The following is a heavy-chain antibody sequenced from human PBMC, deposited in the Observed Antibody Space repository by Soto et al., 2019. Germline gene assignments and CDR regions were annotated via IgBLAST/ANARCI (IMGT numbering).Heavy chain of an antibody. V-gene: IGHV4-39*06. D-gene: IGHD3-22*01. CDR3: ARLGHVYYYASSGYREYFQL. Sequence: PSETLSLNCSICDGSISSNSYYWAWIRKPPGKGLEWIGRIYYSGSIYYNPTLKSRVTISVDTSKNRFALILTSVTAAYTAFYFCARLGHVYYYASSGYREYFQLWGQG. CDR2: IYYSGSI. CDR1: DGSISSNSYY. J-gene: IGHJ1*01.